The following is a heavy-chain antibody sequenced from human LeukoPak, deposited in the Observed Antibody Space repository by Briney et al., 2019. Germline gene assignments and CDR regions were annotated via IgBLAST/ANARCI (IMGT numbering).Heavy chain of an antibody. CDR2: ISSSSSTI. CDR1: GFTFSSYS. J-gene: IGHJ5*02. CDR3: ARRVS. Sequence: PGGSLRLSCAASGFTFSSYSMNWVRQAPGKRLEWVSYISSSSSTIYYADSVKGRFTISRDNAKNSLYLQMNSLRAEDTAVYYCARRVSWGQGTLVTVSS. V-gene: IGHV3-48*01.